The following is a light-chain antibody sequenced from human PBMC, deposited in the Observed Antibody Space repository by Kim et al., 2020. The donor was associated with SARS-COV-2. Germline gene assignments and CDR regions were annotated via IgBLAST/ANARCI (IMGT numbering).Light chain of an antibody. CDR2: DAS. V-gene: IGKV3-11*01. Sequence: EIVLTQFPATLSLSPGETATLSCRASQSVSNFLAWYQQKPGQAPRLLIYDASNRAPGIPARFSGSGSGTDFTLTISSLEPEDFAVYYCQQRTNWPPFTFGQETKLE. CDR3: QQRTNWPPFT. J-gene: IGKJ2*01. CDR1: QSVSNF.